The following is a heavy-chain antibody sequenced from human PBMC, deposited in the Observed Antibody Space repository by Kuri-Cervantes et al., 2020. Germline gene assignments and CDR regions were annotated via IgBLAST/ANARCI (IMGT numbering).Heavy chain of an antibody. CDR2: IYPGDSDT. CDR3: ARQRAFVVVVANDAFDI. J-gene: IGHJ3*02. V-gene: IGHV5-51*01. CDR1: GYSFPSYW. Sequence: GGSLRLSCKGSGYSFPSYWIGWVRQMPGKGLEWMGIIYPGDSDTRYSPSFQGQVTISADKSISTAYLQWSSLKASDTAMYYCARQRAFVVVVANDAFDIWGQGTMVTVSS. D-gene: IGHD2-15*01.